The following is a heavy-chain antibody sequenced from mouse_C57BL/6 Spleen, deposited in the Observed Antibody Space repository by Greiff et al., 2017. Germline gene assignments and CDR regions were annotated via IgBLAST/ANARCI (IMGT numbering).Heavy chain of an antibody. D-gene: IGHD2-3*01. CDR3: ARSEMGSRFAY. J-gene: IGHJ3*01. Sequence: QVHVKQSGAELVRPGTSVKVSCKASGYAFTNYLIEWVKQRPGQGLEWIGVINPGSGGTNYNEKFKGKATLTADKSSSTAYMQLSSLTSEDSAVYFCARSEMGSRFAYWGQGTLVTVSA. CDR1: GYAFTNYL. CDR2: INPGSGGT. V-gene: IGHV1-54*01.